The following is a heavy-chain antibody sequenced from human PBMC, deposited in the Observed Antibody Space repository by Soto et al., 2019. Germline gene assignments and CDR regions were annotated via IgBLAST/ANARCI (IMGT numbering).Heavy chain of an antibody. CDR2: ISSSSTYI. CDR1: GFTFSSYS. V-gene: IGHV3-21*01. Sequence: EVQLVESGGGLVKPGGSLRLSCAASGFTFSSYSMNWVLQAPGKGLEWVSSISSSSTYIYYADSVKGRCTISRDNAKNSLYLQMNSLRAEDTAVYYCARDPRRSYWYFDLWGRGTLVTVSS. J-gene: IGHJ2*01. CDR3: ARDPRRSYWYFDL.